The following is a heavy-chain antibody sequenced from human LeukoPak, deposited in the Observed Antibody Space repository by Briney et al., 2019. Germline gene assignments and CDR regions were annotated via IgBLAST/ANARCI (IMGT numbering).Heavy chain of an antibody. J-gene: IGHJ4*02. CDR1: GFTFSSYG. CDR3: AKAFDYFDY. V-gene: IGHV3-30*02. CDR2: IRYDGSYK. Sequence: GGSLRLSCAASGFTFSSYGMHWVRQAPGKGLEWVGFIRYDGSYKYHADSVKGRLTISRDNSKNMLYLQMNGLRAEDTAVYYCAKAFDYFDYWGQGTLVTVSS. D-gene: IGHD3-10*01.